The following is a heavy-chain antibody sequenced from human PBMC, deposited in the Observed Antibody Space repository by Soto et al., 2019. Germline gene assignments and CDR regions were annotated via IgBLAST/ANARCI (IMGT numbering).Heavy chain of an antibody. CDR3: AKDLITVAGTGRPYYFDY. J-gene: IGHJ4*02. V-gene: IGHV3-23*01. CDR2: ISGSGGST. CDR1: GFTFSSYA. Sequence: PXGSLILSCAASGFTFSSYAMSWVRQAPGKGLEWVSAISGSGGSTYYADSVKGRFTISRDNSKNTLYLQMNSLRAEDTAVYYCAKDLITVAGTGRPYYFDYWGQGTLVTVSS. D-gene: IGHD6-19*01.